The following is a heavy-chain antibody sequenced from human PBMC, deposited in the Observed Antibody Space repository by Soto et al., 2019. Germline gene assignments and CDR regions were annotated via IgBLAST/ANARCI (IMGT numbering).Heavy chain of an antibody. CDR2: IYPGDSDI. Sequence: PGESLKISCKGSGYSFTTYWIAWVRQMPGKGLEWMAIIYPGDSDIRYSPSFQGQVTISADKSISTVYLQWSSLKASDTAMYYCASLYYYDSSGYYQAFAIWGQGTMVTVSS. J-gene: IGHJ3*02. D-gene: IGHD3-22*01. CDR3: ASLYYYDSSGYYQAFAI. CDR1: GYSFTTYW. V-gene: IGHV5-51*01.